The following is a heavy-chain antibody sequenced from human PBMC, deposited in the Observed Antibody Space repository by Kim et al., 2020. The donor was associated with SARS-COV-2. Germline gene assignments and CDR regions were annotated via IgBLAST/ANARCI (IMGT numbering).Heavy chain of an antibody. V-gene: IGHV4-39*01. Sequence: SETLSLNCSVSGGSINSTTYYWDWIRQPPGKGLEWIGSMYYSGYTYYNPSLKSRVTISVDTSKNQFSLKLTSVTAADTAVHYCASRQYSSSPLDPWGQGALGTVSS. CDR3: ASRQYSSSPLDP. J-gene: IGHJ5*02. CDR2: MYYSGYT. CDR1: GGSINSTTYY. D-gene: IGHD6-13*01.